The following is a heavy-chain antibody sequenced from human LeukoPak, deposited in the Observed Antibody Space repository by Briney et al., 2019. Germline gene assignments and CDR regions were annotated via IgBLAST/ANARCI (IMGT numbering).Heavy chain of an antibody. J-gene: IGHJ5*02. V-gene: IGHV3-21*01. Sequence: PGGSLRLSCAASEFTFSSYNMNWVRQAPGKGLEWVSSISSSRDYIYYADSVKGRFTISRDNAKNSLYLQMKSLRAEDTAVYYCARGKTSQNIVTRKTYNWFDPWGQGTLVTVSS. CDR1: EFTFSSYN. CDR2: ISSSRDYI. D-gene: IGHD2/OR15-2a*01. CDR3: ARGKTSQNIVTRKTYNWFDP.